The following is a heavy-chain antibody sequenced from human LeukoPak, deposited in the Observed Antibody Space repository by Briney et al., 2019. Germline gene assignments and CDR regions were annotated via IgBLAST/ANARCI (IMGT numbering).Heavy chain of an antibody. V-gene: IGHV3-7*01. Sequence: GGSLRLSCAASGFTFSNYWMTWVRQAPGKGLEWLANIKPDGTDKYYVDSVKGRFTISRDNARNSLYLQMNTLRAEDTAVYYCAREKRGTDAFDIWGQGTMVTVSS. CDR2: IKPDGTDK. D-gene: IGHD3-10*01. CDR1: GFTFSNYW. J-gene: IGHJ3*02. CDR3: AREKRGTDAFDI.